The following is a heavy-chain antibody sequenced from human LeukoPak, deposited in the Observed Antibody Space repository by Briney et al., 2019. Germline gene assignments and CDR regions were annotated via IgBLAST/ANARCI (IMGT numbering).Heavy chain of an antibody. CDR1: GGSISSSSYY. V-gene: IGHV4-39*01. D-gene: IGHD6-19*01. CDR3: ARQEQWLRCVYYYYGMDV. J-gene: IGHJ6*02. CDR2: IYYSGST. Sequence: PSETLSLTCTVSGGSISSSSYYWGWIRQPPGKGLEWIGSIYYSGSTYYTPSLKSRVTISVDTSKNPFSLKLSSVTAADTAVYYGARQEQWLRCVYYYYGMDVWGQGATVTVSS.